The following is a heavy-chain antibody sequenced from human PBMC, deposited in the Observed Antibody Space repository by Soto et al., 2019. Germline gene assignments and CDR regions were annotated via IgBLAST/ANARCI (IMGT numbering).Heavy chain of an antibody. J-gene: IGHJ4*02. CDR1: GFTFSGYT. V-gene: IGHV3-30-3*01. Sequence: GGSLRLSCAASGFTFSGYTMHWVRQAPGKGLEWVAIISSDGNNKFYADSVKGRFTISRDNSKNTLYLQMNSLRGEDTAVYYCARDGPDGYIGFDSWGQGTLVTVSS. CDR3: ARDGPDGYIGFDS. CDR2: ISSDGNNK. D-gene: IGHD5-18*01.